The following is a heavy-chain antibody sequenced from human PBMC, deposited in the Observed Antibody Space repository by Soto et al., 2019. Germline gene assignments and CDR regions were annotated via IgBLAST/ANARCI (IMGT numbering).Heavy chain of an antibody. CDR3: ARESNYYGSGSYYNRDDQYYYYYGMDV. Sequence: SETLSLTSTVSGGSINNLYWSWIRKPPGKGLEWLGYVNNSGSTNYNPSLKSRVTISVDTSKNQFSLKLSSVTAADTAVYYCARESNYYGSGSYYNRDDQYYYYYGMDVWGQGTTVTVSS. CDR1: GGSINNLY. D-gene: IGHD3-10*01. J-gene: IGHJ6*02. CDR2: VNNSGST. V-gene: IGHV4-59*11.